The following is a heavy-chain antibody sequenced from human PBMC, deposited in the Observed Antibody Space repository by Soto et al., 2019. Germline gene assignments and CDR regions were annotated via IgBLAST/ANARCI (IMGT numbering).Heavy chain of an antibody. Sequence: VQLVESGGGVVQPGRSLRLSCAASVFTFSYHALNWVRQAPGKGLEWVAVISYDGDNKYIAESVKGRFTISRDNSKNTVSLQMNSLRAEDTAMYFCARGTTTSAFSAMDVWGQGTTVTVSS. D-gene: IGHD1-1*01. CDR3: ARGTTTSAFSAMDV. V-gene: IGHV3-30-3*01. CDR2: ISYDGDNK. CDR1: VFTFSYHA. J-gene: IGHJ6*02.